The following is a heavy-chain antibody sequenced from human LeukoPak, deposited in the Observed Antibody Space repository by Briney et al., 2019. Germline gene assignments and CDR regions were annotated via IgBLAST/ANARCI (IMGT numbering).Heavy chain of an antibody. J-gene: IGHJ3*02. CDR1: GYTFTSYD. CDR2: MNPNSGNT. D-gene: IGHD5-24*01. CDR3: ARGGAMADAFDI. V-gene: IGHV1-8*01. Sequence: ASVKVSCKASGYTFTSYDINGVRQATGQGLEGMGWMNPNSGNTGYAQKFQGRVTMTRNTSISTSYMELSSLRSEDTAVYYCARGGAMADAFDIWGQGTMVTVSS.